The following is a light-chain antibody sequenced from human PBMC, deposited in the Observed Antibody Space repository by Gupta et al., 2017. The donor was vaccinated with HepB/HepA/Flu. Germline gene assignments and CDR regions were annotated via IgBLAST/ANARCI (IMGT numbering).Light chain of an antibody. CDR1: PSVSSY. CDR2: DAS. CDR3: QQRSNWPLT. Sequence: DSVLTQPPATLSLSPGERATLSCRASPSVSSYLAWYQQKPGQAPRLLIYDASNRATGIPARFSGSGSGTDFTLTISSLEPEDFAVYYCQQRSNWPLTFGPGTKVDIK. V-gene: IGKV3-11*01. J-gene: IGKJ3*01.